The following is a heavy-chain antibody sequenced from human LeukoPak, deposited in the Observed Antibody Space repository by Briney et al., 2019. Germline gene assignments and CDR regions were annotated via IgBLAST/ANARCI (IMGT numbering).Heavy chain of an antibody. V-gene: IGHV1-2*04. CDR1: GGTFSSYA. CDR2: INPNSGGT. D-gene: IGHD6-13*01. CDR3: ASASTPLSVEAPGTPLDY. Sequence: ASVKVSCKASGGTFSSYAISWVRQAPGQGLEWMGWINPNSGGTNYAQRFQGWVTMTRDTSVTTVYMELSRLTSDDTAVYYCASASTPLSVEAPGTPLDYWGQGTLVTVSS. J-gene: IGHJ4*02.